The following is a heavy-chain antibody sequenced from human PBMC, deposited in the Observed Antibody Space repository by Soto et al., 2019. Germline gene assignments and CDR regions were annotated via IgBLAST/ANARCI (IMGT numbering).Heavy chain of an antibody. Sequence: EVQLLESGGGLVQPGGSLRLSCAASGFTFNNYAMTWVRQAPGKGLEWVSAISGGGDTTSYADSVKGRFTVSRGGSKNTLYLQMSSLRAEDTALYYCAKGRGGSGSLTPRVDFWGQGPLVTVSS. D-gene: IGHD3-10*01. CDR2: ISGGGDTT. J-gene: IGHJ4*02. CDR3: AKGRGGSGSLTPRVDF. V-gene: IGHV3-23*01. CDR1: GFTFNNYA.